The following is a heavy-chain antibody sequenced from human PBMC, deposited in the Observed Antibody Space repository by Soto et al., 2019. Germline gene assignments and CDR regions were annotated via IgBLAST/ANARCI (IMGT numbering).Heavy chain of an antibody. Sequence: QVQLVESGGGAVQPGTSVILSCAASGFSFTNYGLHWVRQAPGKGLEWVAVISYDGSKKYYADSVKGRFSISRHNPKNTLYLRMSSLRADDTAVYYCAKEQSLEWFGKSYPGMDVWGQGTTVTVSS. V-gene: IGHV3-30*18. CDR1: GFSFTNYG. CDR2: ISYDGSKK. CDR3: AKEQSLEWFGKSYPGMDV. D-gene: IGHD3-10*01. J-gene: IGHJ6*02.